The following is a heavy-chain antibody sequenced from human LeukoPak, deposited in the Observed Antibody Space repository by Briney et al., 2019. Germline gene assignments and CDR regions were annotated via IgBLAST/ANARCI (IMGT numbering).Heavy chain of an antibody. Sequence: GASVKVSCKASGGTFSSYAISWVRQAPGQGLEWMGGIIPIFGTANYAQKFQGRVTITADESTSTAYMELSSLRSEDTAVYYCARAPLYCSSTSCHMTGGDYWGQGTLVTVS. CDR2: IIPIFGTA. D-gene: IGHD2-2*02. CDR3: ARAPLYCSSTSCHMTGGDY. V-gene: IGHV1-69*13. CDR1: GGTFSSYA. J-gene: IGHJ4*02.